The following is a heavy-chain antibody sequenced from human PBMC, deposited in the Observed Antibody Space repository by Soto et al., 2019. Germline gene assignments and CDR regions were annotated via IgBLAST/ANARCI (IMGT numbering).Heavy chain of an antibody. J-gene: IGHJ4*02. Sequence: QVQLVQSGAEVKKPGASVKVSCKASGYTFTSYGISWVRQAPGQGLEWMGWISAYNGNTNYAQKLQVSVTVTTDTSTSTADMELGSMRSDDTAVYYCARATGAWNYFPMPDYWGQGTLVTVAS. V-gene: IGHV1-18*04. CDR1: GYTFTSYG. CDR2: ISAYNGNT. D-gene: IGHD1-7*01. CDR3: ARATGAWNYFPMPDY.